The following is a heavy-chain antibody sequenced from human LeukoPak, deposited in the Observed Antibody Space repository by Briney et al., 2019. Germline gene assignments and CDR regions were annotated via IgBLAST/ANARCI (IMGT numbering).Heavy chain of an antibody. Sequence: SETLSLTCTVSGRSISSYYWSWIRQPPGKGLEWIGEINHSGSTNYNPSLKSRVTISVDTSKNQFSLKLSSVTAADTAVYYCARGRVVEMATIADYWGQGTLVTVSS. CDR1: GRSISSYY. D-gene: IGHD5-12*01. J-gene: IGHJ4*02. CDR3: ARGRVVEMATIADY. V-gene: IGHV4-34*01. CDR2: INHSGST.